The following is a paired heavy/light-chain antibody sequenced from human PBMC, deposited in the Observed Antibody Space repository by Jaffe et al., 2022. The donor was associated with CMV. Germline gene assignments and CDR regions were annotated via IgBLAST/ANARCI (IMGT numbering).Heavy chain of an antibody. CDR2: ISHSGSS. V-gene: IGHV4-34*01. CDR1: GGTFSDNY. J-gene: IGHJ4*02. CDR3: ARAFYYFESRHHFDS. Sequence: QVQLRQWGAGLLKPSETLSLTCDVFGGTFSDNYWSWLRQSPGKGLEWIGEISHSGSSNYNPSLKSRVTMSVDMSKKQFSLRLSSVTAADTAIYYCARAFYYFESRHHFDSWGQGTLVTVSS. D-gene: IGHD3-9*01.
Light chain of an antibody. CDR3: NSRATSDNYVNYVA. J-gene: IGLJ2*01. CDR1: SLRNYY. V-gene: IGLV3-19*01. Sequence: SSELTQDPAVSVALGQTVRITCQGDSLRNYYASWYQQRPGQAPLLLIYGKNKRPPGIPDRFSGSTSGNTASLTITGAQAEDEADYYCNSRATSDNYVNYVAFGGGTKLTVL. CDR2: GKN.